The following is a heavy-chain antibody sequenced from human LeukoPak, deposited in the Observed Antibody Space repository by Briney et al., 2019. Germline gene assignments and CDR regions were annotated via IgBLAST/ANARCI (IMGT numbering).Heavy chain of an antibody. V-gene: IGHV4-61*01. D-gene: IGHD2-15*01. CDR3: ARAPVYCSGGSCYSNWFDP. CDR1: GGSVSSGSYY. J-gene: IGHJ5*02. Sequence: PSETLSLTCTVSGGSVSSGSYYWSWIRQPPGKGLERIGYIYYCGSTNYNPSLKSRVTISVDTSKNQFSLKLSSVTAADTAVYYCARAPVYCSGGSCYSNWFDPWGQGTLVTVSS. CDR2: IYYCGST.